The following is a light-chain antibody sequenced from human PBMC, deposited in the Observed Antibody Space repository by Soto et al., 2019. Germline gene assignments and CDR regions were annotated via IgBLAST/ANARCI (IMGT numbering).Light chain of an antibody. CDR3: SSYTSSSSVV. CDR1: SSDVGGYNY. V-gene: IGLV2-14*01. J-gene: IGLJ2*01. CDR2: DVS. Sequence: QSALTQPASVSVSPGQSITIACTGTSSDVGGYNYVSWYQQHPGKAPKLMIYDVSNRPSGVSNRFSGSKSGNTASLTISGLQAEDEADYYFSSYTSSSSVVFGGGTQLTVL.